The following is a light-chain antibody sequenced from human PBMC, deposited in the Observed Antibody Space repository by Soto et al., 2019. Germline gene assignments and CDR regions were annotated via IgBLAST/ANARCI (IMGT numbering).Light chain of an antibody. CDR3: QQYGSSPPIT. J-gene: IGKJ5*01. CDR2: GAS. Sequence: NVLPQSPGTLSLSPGERATLSCRASQSVSSNYLAWYQQKPGQAPRLLIYGASNRATGIPDRFSGSGSGTDFTLTISSLEPEDFAVYYCQQYGSSPPITFGQGTRLEIK. V-gene: IGKV3-20*01. CDR1: QSVSSNY.